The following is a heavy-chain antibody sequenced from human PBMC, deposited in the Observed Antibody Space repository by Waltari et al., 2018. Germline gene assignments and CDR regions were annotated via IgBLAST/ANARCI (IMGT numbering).Heavy chain of an antibody. CDR1: GFTFSSYS. D-gene: IGHD4-4*01. CDR3: ARDLTTVTSYYYYYYMDV. J-gene: IGHJ6*03. CDR2: ISSSSSYI. V-gene: IGHV3-21*01. Sequence: EVQLVESGGGLVKPGGSLRLSCAASGFTFSSYSMNWVRQAPGKGLEWVSSISSSSSYIYYADSVKGRFTISRDNAKNSLYLQMNSLRAEDTAVYYCARDLTTVTSYYYYYYMDVWGKGTTVTVSS.